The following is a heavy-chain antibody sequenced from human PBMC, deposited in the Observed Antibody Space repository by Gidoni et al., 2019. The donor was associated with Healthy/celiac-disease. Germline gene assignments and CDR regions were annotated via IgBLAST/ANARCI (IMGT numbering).Heavy chain of an antibody. CDR1: GYTFTSYY. CDR3: ARGGYYYDSSGFPDI. CDR2: INPSGSST. Sequence: QVQLVQSGAEVKKPGASVKVSCKASGYTFTSYYMYWVRQDPGQGLEWMGIINPSGSSTSYAQKFQGRVTMTRDTSTSTVYMGLSSLRSEDTAVYYCARGGYYYDSSGFPDIWGQGTMVTVSS. D-gene: IGHD3-22*01. V-gene: IGHV1-46*03. J-gene: IGHJ3*02.